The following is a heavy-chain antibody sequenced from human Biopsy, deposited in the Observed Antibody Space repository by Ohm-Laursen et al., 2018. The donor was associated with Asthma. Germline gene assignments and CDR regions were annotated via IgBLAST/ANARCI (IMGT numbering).Heavy chain of an antibody. CDR1: GFTFKAYG. D-gene: IGHD1-26*01. J-gene: IGHJ4*02. CDR3: AKDVFPGWELRRGPDY. Sequence: SLRLSCAASGFTFKAYGMHWVRQAPGKGLDWVAAISFDGSNKNYTDSVKGRFTISRDNSRNTLHLQMNSLRAEDTAVYYCAKDVFPGWELRRGPDYWGQGTLVTVSS. V-gene: IGHV3-30*18. CDR2: ISFDGSNK.